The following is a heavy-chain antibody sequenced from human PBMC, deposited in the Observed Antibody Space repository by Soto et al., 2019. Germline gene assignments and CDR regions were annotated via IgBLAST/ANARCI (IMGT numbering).Heavy chain of an antibody. D-gene: IGHD5-12*01. CDR3: ARDPGYSGFDFDY. V-gene: IGHV3-33*01. J-gene: IGHJ4*02. CDR2: IWYDGSKK. CDR1: GFTFSSHA. Sequence: QVQPVESGGGVVQPGRSLRLSCAASGFTFSSHAMHWVRQAPGKGLEWVAVIWYDGSKKYYADSVKGRFTVARDDSKNTLSLQMNSLRVEDTAVYYCARDPGYSGFDFDYWGQGTLVTVSS.